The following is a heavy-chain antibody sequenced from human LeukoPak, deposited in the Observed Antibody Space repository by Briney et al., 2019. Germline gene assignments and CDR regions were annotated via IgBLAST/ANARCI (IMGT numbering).Heavy chain of an antibody. D-gene: IGHD3-3*01. CDR1: GFTFSSYW. V-gene: IGHV3-7*01. J-gene: IGHJ4*02. Sequence: GGSLRLSCAASGFTFSSYWMSWVRQAPGKGLEWVANIKQDGSEKYYVDSVKGRFTISRDNAKNSLYLQMNSLRAEDTAVYYCARVGWVGITIFGVVTGNHYFDYWGQGTLVTVSS. CDR2: IKQDGSEK. CDR3: ARVGWVGITIFGVVTGNHYFDY.